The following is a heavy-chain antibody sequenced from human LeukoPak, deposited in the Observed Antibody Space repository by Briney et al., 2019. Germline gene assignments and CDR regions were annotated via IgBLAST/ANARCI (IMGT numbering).Heavy chain of an antibody. CDR3: ACSVNIAAAGGAHDFDI. J-gene: IGHJ3*02. D-gene: IGHD6-13*01. CDR2: IYYSGST. Sequence: PLQTLSLTCTVSGGSISSGDYYWSWIRQPPGKVREWVGYIYYSGSTYYNPSLKSRVTISVDTSKNQFSLKLSSMTAADTAVYYCACSVNIAAAGGAHDFDIWGKGTMVTVSS. CDR1: GGSISSGDYY. V-gene: IGHV4-30-4*08.